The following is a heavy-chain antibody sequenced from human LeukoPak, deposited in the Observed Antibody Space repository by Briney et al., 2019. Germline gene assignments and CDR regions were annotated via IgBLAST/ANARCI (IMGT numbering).Heavy chain of an antibody. V-gene: IGHV1-2*02. J-gene: IGHJ5*02. CDR1: GYTFTGYY. CDR3: ARDTGYSSGWYWFDP. Sequence: ASVKVSCKASGYTFTGYYMHWVRQAPGQGLEWMGWINPNSGGTNYAQKFQGRVTMTRDTSISTAYMELSRLRSDDTAVYYCARDTGYSSGWYWFDPWGQGTLVTVSS. CDR2: INPNSGGT. D-gene: IGHD6-19*01.